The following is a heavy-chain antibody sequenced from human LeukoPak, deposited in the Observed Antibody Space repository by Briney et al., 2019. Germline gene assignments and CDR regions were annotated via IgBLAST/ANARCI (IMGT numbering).Heavy chain of an antibody. V-gene: IGHV4-61*02. CDR1: GGSISSGSYY. D-gene: IGHD1-26*01. CDR2: IYPSGNT. CDR3: ARHYSESGVDAFDI. Sequence: SETLSLTCTVSGGSISSGSYYWSWIWQPAGKGLEWIGRIYPSGNTMYNPSLKSRVTISIDPSKNQFSLKLPSATAADTAVYYCARHYSESGVDAFDIWGQGTMVTVSS. J-gene: IGHJ3*02.